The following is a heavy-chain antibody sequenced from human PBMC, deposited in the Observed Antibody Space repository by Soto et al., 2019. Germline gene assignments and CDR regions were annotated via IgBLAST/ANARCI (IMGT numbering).Heavy chain of an antibody. CDR2: ISSSSSTI. J-gene: IGHJ6*02. CDR3: ARLHLGWMRGAYYYYYGMDV. CDR1: GFTFSSYS. D-gene: IGHD5-12*01. Sequence: GGSLRLSCAASGFTFSSYSMNWVRQAPGKGLEWVSYISSSSSTIYYADSVKGRFTISRDNAKNSLYLQMNSLRDEDTAVYYCARLHLGWMRGAYYYYYGMDVWGQGTTVTVSS. V-gene: IGHV3-48*02.